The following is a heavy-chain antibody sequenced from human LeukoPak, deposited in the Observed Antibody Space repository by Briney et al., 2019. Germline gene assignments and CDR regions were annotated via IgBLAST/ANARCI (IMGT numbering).Heavy chain of an antibody. CDR3: TTDLFSVLRVSFDP. J-gene: IGHJ5*02. Sequence: GGSLRLSCAASGFTFDDYGMSWVRQVAGQGLEWVSGIDWNGASTGYADSVKGRFTISRDNAKKSLYLQMNSLKTEDTAVYYCTTDLFSVLRVSFDPWGQGTLVTVSS. V-gene: IGHV3-20*04. CDR2: IDWNGAST. CDR1: GFTFDDYG. D-gene: IGHD3-3*01.